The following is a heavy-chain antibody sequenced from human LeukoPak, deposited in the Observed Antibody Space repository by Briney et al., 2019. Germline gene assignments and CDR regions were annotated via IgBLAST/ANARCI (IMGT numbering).Heavy chain of an antibody. CDR2: INPNSGGT. V-gene: IGHV1-2*02. Sequence: ASVKVSCKASGYTFTGYYMHWVRQAPGQGLEWTGWINPNSGGTNYAQKFQGRVTMTRDTSISTAYMELSRLRSDDTAVYYCARVLRRQQLVRFFDYWGQGTLVTVSS. J-gene: IGHJ4*02. CDR1: GYTFTGYY. CDR3: ARVLRRQQLVRFFDY. D-gene: IGHD6-13*01.